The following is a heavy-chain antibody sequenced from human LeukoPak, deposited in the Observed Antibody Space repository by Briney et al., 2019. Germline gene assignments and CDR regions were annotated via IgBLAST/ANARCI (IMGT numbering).Heavy chain of an antibody. CDR2: IKQDGSEK. V-gene: IGHV3-7*03. CDR3: ATPLDYYDSSGYHQGGD. D-gene: IGHD3-22*01. Sequence: TGGSLRLSCAASGFTFNSYWMTWVRQAPGKGLEWVANIKQDGSEKYYVDSVKGRFTISRDNAKNSLYLQMNSLRAEDTAVYYCATPLDYYDSSGYHQGGDWGQGTLVTVSS. J-gene: IGHJ4*02. CDR1: GFTFNSYW.